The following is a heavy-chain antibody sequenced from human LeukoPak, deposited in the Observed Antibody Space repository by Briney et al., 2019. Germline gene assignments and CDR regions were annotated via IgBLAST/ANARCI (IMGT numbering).Heavy chain of an antibody. V-gene: IGHV1-18*01. Sequence: ASVKVSCKASGYTFNRYGITWVRQAPGQGLEWMGWISTYNGDTDYAQNVQGRITVTTEISTSTVYMELRSLRSDDTAVYYCASGRRGGYGLDVWDQGTTVTVSS. D-gene: IGHD3-16*01. CDR3: ASGRRGGYGLDV. CDR2: ISTYNGDT. J-gene: IGHJ6*02. CDR1: GYTFNRYG.